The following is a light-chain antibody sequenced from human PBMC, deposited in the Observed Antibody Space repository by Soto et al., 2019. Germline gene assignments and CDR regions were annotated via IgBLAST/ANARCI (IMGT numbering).Light chain of an antibody. J-gene: IGLJ1*01. Sequence: QSVLTQPASVSVSPGQSVTSSCTGPRSDIGDSNFISWYQHSPGKAPRLLIYEVNNRPSGVSKRFSGSKAGNTASLTISGLLDDDEADYFCASFRSGTILVFGSGTKVTVL. CDR1: RSDIGDSNF. CDR2: EVN. CDR3: ASFRSGTILV. V-gene: IGLV2-14*01.